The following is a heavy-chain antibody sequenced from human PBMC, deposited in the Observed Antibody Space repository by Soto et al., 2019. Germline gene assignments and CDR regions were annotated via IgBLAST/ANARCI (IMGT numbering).Heavy chain of an antibody. CDR3: AKVMGYGSGSYGPAFYYYGMDV. J-gene: IGHJ6*02. CDR2: ISGSGGST. D-gene: IGHD3-10*01. V-gene: IGHV3-23*01. CDR1: GFTFSSYA. Sequence: QPGGSLRLSCAASGFTFSSYAMSWVRQAPGKGLEWVSAISGSGGSTYYADSVKGRFTISRDNSKNTLYLQMNSLRVEDTAVYYCAKVMGYGSGSYGPAFYYYGMDVWGQGTTVTVSS.